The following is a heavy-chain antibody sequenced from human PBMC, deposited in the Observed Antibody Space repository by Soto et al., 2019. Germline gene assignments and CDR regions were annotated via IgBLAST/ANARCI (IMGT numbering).Heavy chain of an antibody. CDR3: PRESSFGYSRYPFDY. V-gene: IGHV3-48*01. D-gene: IGHD2-15*01. CDR2: ISSSSSTI. J-gene: IGHJ4*02. CDR1: GFTFSSYS. Sequence: VGSLRLSCAPSGFTFSSYSMNCVRQAPGKGPESVSYISSSSSTIYYANSVKGRFTIPRDNAKNSLYLQMNSLRAEDTAVYYCPRESSFGYSRYPFDYWDQGTPVT.